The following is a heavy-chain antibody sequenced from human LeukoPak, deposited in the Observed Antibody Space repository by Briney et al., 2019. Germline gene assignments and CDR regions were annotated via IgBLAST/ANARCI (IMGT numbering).Heavy chain of an antibody. CDR1: GYTFTSYG. CDR2: ISAYNGNT. CDR3: ARDQNSPYYGSGRFFDY. D-gene: IGHD3-10*01. Sequence: GASVKVSCKASGYTFTSYGISWVRQAPGQGLEWMGWISAYNGNTNYAQKLQGRVTITTDTSTSTAYMELSSLRSEDTAVYYCARDQNSPYYGSGRFFDYWGQGTLVTVSS. V-gene: IGHV1-18*01. J-gene: IGHJ4*02.